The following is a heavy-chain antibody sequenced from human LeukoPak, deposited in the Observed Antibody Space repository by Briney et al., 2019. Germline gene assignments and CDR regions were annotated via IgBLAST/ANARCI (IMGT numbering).Heavy chain of an antibody. CDR2: INPSGGGT. CDR1: GYTFTSYY. D-gene: IGHD3-3*01. CDR3: ARAYTSTRITTYYFDY. V-gene: IGHV1-46*01. J-gene: IGHJ4*02. Sequence: ASVKVSCKASGYTFTSYYMHWARQAPGQGLEWMGIINPSGGGTSNVQKFQGRVTVTRDTSTNTVYMELSSLRSEDTAVYYCARAYTSTRITTYYFDYWGQGTLVTVSS.